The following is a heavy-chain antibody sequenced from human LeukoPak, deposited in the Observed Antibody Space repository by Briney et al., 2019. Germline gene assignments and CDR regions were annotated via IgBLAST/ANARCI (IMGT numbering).Heavy chain of an antibody. CDR1: GGSFRGYY. V-gene: IGHV4-59*10. Sequence: SETLSLTRAVYGGSFRGYYWSWIRQPAAKGLEWIGRISSSGSTNYNPSLKSRVTISVDTSKNQFSLKLSSVTAADTAVYFCARGPYSYDSSGAFDIWGQGTMVTVSS. CDR3: ARGPYSYDSSGAFDI. J-gene: IGHJ3*02. CDR2: ISSSGST. D-gene: IGHD3-22*01.